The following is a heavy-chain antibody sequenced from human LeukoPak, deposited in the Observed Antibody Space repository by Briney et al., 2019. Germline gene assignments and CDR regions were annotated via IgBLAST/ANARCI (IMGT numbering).Heavy chain of an antibody. Sequence: ASVKVSCKASGYTFNGYYKHWVRQAPGQGLEWMGWINPNSGGTNYAQKFQGRVTMTRDTSISTAYMELSRLRSDDTAMYYCARDGDEDCSGGSCYWDWFDPWGQGTLVTVSS. V-gene: IGHV1-2*02. CDR1: GYTFNGYY. J-gene: IGHJ5*02. CDR3: ARDGDEDCSGGSCYWDWFDP. D-gene: IGHD2-15*01. CDR2: INPNSGGT.